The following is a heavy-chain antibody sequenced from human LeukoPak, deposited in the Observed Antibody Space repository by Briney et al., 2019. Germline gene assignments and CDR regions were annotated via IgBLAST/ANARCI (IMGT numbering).Heavy chain of an antibody. CDR3: ARVGIITAAGTGDY. Sequence: GGSLRLSCAASGFTFSDYYMSWIRQAPGKGLEWVSYISSSGTTMYYADSVKGRFTISRDNAKNSLYLQVNSLRVEDTAVYYCARVGIITAAGTGDYWGQGTLVTVSS. D-gene: IGHD6-13*01. V-gene: IGHV3-11*04. CDR1: GFTFSDYY. J-gene: IGHJ4*02. CDR2: ISSSGTTM.